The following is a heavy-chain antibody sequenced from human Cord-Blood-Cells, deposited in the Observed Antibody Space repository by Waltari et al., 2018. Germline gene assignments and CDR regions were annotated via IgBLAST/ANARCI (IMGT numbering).Heavy chain of an antibody. CDR2: MNQVESST. Sequence: EVQLVESGGGLVQPGVSLRLSCAASGFTFSSSWMHWVLQAPGMGLVWVSRMNQVESSTSYADSVKGRFTISRDNAKNTLYLQMNSLRAEDTAVYYCARDYKTSYDYWGQGTLVTVSS. CDR1: GFTFSSSW. V-gene: IGHV3-74*01. CDR3: ARDYKTSYDY. D-gene: IGHD1-1*01. J-gene: IGHJ4*02.